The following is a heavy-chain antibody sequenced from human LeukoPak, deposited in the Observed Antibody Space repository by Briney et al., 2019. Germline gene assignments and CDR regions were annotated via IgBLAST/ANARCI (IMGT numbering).Heavy chain of an antibody. CDR3: ARGGQWELDAFDI. Sequence: ASVKVSCKASGYTFTGYYMHWVRQAPGQGLEWMGWINPNSGGTSYAQKFQGRVTMARDTSISTAYMELSRLRSDDTAVYYCARGGQWELDAFDIWGQGTMVTVSS. V-gene: IGHV1-2*02. J-gene: IGHJ3*02. D-gene: IGHD1-26*01. CDR1: GYTFTGYY. CDR2: INPNSGGT.